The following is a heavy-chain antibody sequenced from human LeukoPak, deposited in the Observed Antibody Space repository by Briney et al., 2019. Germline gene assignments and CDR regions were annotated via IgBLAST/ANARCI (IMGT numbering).Heavy chain of an antibody. D-gene: IGHD3-10*02. CDR1: GFTFNDYY. J-gene: IGHJ4*02. CDR3: ARDRRPTIYGGLDS. CDR2: IKHDGSDS. V-gene: IGHV3-7*01. Sequence: GGSLRLSCGASGFTFNDYYMSWIRQAPGKGLEWVANIKHDGSDSFYVDSVKGRFTISRDNSENSLYLQMHSLRVADTAMYCCARDRRPTIYGGLDSWGQGTVVTVSS.